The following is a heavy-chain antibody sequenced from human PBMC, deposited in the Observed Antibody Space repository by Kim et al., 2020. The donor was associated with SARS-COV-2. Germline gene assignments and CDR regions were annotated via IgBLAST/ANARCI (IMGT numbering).Heavy chain of an antibody. D-gene: IGHD3-3*02. J-gene: IGHJ4*02. CDR3: ARELVSMASVPTS. V-gene: IGHV1-69*01. Sequence: YAQKFQGRVTITADESTSTAYMELSSLRSEDTAVYYCARELVSMASVPTSWGQGTLVTVSS.